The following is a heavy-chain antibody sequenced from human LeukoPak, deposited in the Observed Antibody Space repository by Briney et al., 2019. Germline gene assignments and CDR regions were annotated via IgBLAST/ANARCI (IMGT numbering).Heavy chain of an antibody. CDR3: ARVDSSGYYLDY. CDR1: GYTFTSYY. Sequence: ASVKVSCKASGYTFTSYYMHWVRQAPGQGLEWMGIINPSGGSTSYAQKFQGRVAMTRDTSTSTVYMELSSLRSEDTAVYYCARVDSSGYYLDYWGQGTLVTVSS. D-gene: IGHD3-22*01. CDR2: INPSGGST. J-gene: IGHJ4*02. V-gene: IGHV1-46*01.